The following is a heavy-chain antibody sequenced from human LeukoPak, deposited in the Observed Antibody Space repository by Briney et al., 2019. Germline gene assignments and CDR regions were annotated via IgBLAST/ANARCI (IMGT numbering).Heavy chain of an antibody. CDR1: GYSFPNYW. J-gene: IGHJ4*02. D-gene: IGHD1-26*01. CDR2: IYPGDSDT. CDR3: ARPENSGIDY. V-gene: IGHV5-51*01. Sequence: GESLKISCKGSGYSFPNYWIGWVRQMPGKGLEWMGIIYPGDSDTRYSPSFQGQATMSADKSISTAYLQWSSLKASDTAMYYCARPENSGIDYWGQGTLVTVSS.